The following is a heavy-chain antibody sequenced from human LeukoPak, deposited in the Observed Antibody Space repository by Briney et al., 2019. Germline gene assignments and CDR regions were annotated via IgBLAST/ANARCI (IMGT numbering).Heavy chain of an antibody. J-gene: IGHJ6*02. V-gene: IGHV3-74*01. D-gene: IGHD3-9*01. Sequence: GGSPRLSCVASGFTFSSYWMHWVRQDPRKGLVWVSRINGDGRNINYADSVRGRFTISRDNAKNTLYLQMNTLRVEDTAVYYCTRDLMDYDVSTGLHHYYMDVWGQGTTVTVSS. CDR3: TRDLMDYDVSTGLHHYYMDV. CDR1: GFTFSSYW. CDR2: INGDGRNI.